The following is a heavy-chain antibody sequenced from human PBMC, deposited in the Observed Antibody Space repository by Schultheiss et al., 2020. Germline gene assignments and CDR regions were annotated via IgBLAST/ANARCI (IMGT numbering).Heavy chain of an antibody. CDR1: GFTFSSYA. V-gene: IGHV3-23*01. CDR2: ISGSGGST. J-gene: IGHJ4*02. CDR3: ARDIPYYDVLTGSLLDY. Sequence: GGSLRLSCAASGFTFSSYAMSWVRQAPGKGLEWVSAISGSGGSTYYADSVKGRFTISRDNSKNTVYLQLNSLKAEDTGVYFCARDIPYYDVLTGSLLDYWGQGTLVTV. D-gene: IGHD3-9*01.